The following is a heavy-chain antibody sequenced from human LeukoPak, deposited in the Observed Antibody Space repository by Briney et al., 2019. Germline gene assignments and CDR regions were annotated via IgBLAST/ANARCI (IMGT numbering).Heavy chain of an antibody. CDR3: ARVAAAGHFDY. CDR2: ISGSGGGT. CDR1: GFTFNNYA. Sequence: PGGSLRLSCAASGFTFNNYAMNWVRQAPGKGLEWVSGISGSGGGTYFADSVKGRFTISRDNSKNTLYLQMNSLRAEDTAVYYCARVAAAGHFDYWGQGTLVTVSS. V-gene: IGHV3-23*01. D-gene: IGHD6-13*01. J-gene: IGHJ4*02.